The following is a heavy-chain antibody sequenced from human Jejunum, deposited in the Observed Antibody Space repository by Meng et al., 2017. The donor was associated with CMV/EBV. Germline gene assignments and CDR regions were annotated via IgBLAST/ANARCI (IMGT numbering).Heavy chain of an antibody. J-gene: IGHJ5*02. CDR1: SGFE. V-gene: IGHV3-48*03. CDR2: VSGGGGSV. D-gene: IGHD3-10*01. Sequence: SGFEMNWGAMAPGGGLRWLSYVSGGGGSVYYAESVKGRFTISRDNAKKSLYLQMSNVRVEDTAIYYCVRGPGGFGESYRSDPWGQGTRVTVSS. CDR3: VRGPGGFGESYRSDP.